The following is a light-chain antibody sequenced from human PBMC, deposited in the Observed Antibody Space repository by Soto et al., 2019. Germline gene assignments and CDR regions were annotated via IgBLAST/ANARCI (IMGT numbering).Light chain of an antibody. CDR1: SNDVGGYNY. Sequence: QSVLTQPASVSGSPGQSITISCTGTSNDVGGYNYVSWSQHHPGKAPKLIIYEVTNRPSGVSDRFSGSKSGNTASLTISGLQAEDEADYYCGSYTIRSTWVFGGGTK. J-gene: IGLJ3*02. CDR2: EVT. CDR3: GSYTIRSTWV. V-gene: IGLV2-14*01.